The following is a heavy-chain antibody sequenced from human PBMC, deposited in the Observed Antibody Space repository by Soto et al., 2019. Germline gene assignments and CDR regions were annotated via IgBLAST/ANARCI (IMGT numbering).Heavy chain of an antibody. V-gene: IGHV1-69*13. Sequence: VASVKVSCKASGGTFSSYAISWVRQAPGQGLEWMGGIIPIFGTANYAQKFQGRVTITADESTSTAYMELSSLRSEDTAVYYCARGGLLAGYYYYGMDVWGQGTTVTVSS. CDR2: IIPIFGTA. D-gene: IGHD3-16*01. J-gene: IGHJ6*02. CDR3: ARGGLLAGYYYYGMDV. CDR1: GGTFSSYA.